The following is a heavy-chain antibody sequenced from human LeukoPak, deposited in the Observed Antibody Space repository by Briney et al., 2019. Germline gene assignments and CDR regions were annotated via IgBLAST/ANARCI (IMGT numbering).Heavy chain of an antibody. CDR1: GYTFSSYS. J-gene: IGHJ4*02. D-gene: IGHD3-22*01. CDR2: ISNYDGST. Sequence: ASVNVSCKASGYTFSSYSISWVRQAPGQGLEWIGWISNYDGSTKFAQNLQGRVTLTTDTSTSTAYMELRSLRSDDTAVYYCARERWDYFDSSGYSFWGQGTLVTVS. CDR3: ARERWDYFDSSGYSF. V-gene: IGHV1-18*01.